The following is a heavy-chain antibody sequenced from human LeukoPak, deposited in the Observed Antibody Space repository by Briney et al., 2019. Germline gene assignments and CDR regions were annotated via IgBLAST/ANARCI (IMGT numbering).Heavy chain of an antibody. D-gene: IGHD2-2*01. CDR2: ISSSSSTI. J-gene: IGHJ6*03. V-gene: IGHV3-48*01. CDR3: ARVFRTSSPDYYYYYMDV. Sequence: GGSLRLSCTASGFTFSSYSMSWVCQAPGKGLEWVSYISSSSSTIYYADSVKGRFTISRDNAKNSLYLQMNSLRAEDTAVYYCARVFRTSSPDYYYYYMDVWGKGTTVTVSS. CDR1: GFTFSSYS.